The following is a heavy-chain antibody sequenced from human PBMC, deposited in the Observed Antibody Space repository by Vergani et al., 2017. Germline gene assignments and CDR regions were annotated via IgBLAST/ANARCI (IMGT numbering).Heavy chain of an antibody. CDR1: GDSVISTDYH. CDR2: MDYSGST. CDR3: ASKRGACRAAYCHSYDF. V-gene: IGHV4-39*01. Sequence: QVQLQESGPGLVKPSETLSLTCTVSGDSVISTDYHWGWIRQPPGQGLEWIGSMDYSGSTSYNPSLESRISISVETPKNQFSLRLTSVTAADTAVYYCASKRGACRAAYCHSYDFWGPGTLVGVSS. D-gene: IGHD2-15*01. J-gene: IGHJ4*02.